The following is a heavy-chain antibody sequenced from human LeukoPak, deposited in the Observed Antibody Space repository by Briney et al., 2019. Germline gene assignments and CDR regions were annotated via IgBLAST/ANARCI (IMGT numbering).Heavy chain of an antibody. CDR2: INHSGST. CDR1: GGSISSYY. Sequence: SETLSLTCTVSGGSISSYYWSWIRQPPGKGLEWIGEINHSGSTNYNPSLKSRVTISVDTSKNQFSLKLSSVTAADTAVYYCARTLIAAAAYGRMGYYYFYMDVWGKGTTVTVSS. J-gene: IGHJ6*03. CDR3: ARTLIAAAAYGRMGYYYFYMDV. V-gene: IGHV4-34*01. D-gene: IGHD6-13*01.